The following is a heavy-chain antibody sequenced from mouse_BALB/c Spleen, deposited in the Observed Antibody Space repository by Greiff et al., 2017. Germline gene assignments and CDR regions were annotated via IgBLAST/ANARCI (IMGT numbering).Heavy chain of an antibody. CDR2: ISSGGSYT. CDR1: GFTFSSYT. J-gene: IGHJ4*01. CDR3: TREDGMDY. Sequence: DVKLVESGGGLVKPGGSLKLSCAASGFTFSSYTMSWVRQTPEKGLEWVATISSGGSYTYYPDSVKGRFTISRDNAKNTLYLQMSSLKSEDTAMYYCTREDGMDYWGQGTSVTVSS. D-gene: IGHD2-3*01. V-gene: IGHV5-6-4*01.